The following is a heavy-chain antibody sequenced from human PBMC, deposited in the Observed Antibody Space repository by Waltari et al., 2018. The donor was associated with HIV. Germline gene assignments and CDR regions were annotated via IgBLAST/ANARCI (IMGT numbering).Heavy chain of an antibody. D-gene: IGHD5-12*01. V-gene: IGHV3-7*01. CDR3: ARLRCGYDFDY. CDR2: IKQEGSEK. J-gene: IGHJ4*02. CDR1: AFTFSSYW. Sequence: EVQLVESGGGLVQPGGSLRLSCAASAFTFSSYWMSWVRQAPGKGLECVANIKQEGSEKAYVDSVKGRFTIARDNAKNSLYLQMNNLGAEDTAVYYCARLRCGYDFDYWGQGTLVTVSS.